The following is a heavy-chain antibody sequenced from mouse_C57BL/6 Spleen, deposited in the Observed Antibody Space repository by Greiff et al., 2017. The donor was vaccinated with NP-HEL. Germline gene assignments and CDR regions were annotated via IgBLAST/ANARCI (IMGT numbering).Heavy chain of an antibody. CDR2: INPNNGGT. CDR3: ARCYDGYYGGGGY. CDR1: GYTFADYY. Sequence: VQLQQSGPELVKPGASVKISCKASGYTFADYYMNWVKQSHGKSLEWIGDINPNNGGTSYNQKFKGKATLTVDKSSSTAYMELRSLTSEDSAVYYCARCYDGYYGGGGYWGQGTTLTVSS. V-gene: IGHV1-26*01. D-gene: IGHD2-3*01. J-gene: IGHJ2*01.